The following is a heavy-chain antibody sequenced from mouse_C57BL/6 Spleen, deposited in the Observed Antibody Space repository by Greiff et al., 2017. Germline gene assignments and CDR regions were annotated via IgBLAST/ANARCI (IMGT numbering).Heavy chain of an antibody. J-gene: IGHJ2*01. CDR3: ATDITTGLFDY. CDR2: ISDGGSYT. V-gene: IGHV5-4*01. CDR1: GFTFSSYA. Sequence: EVQLVESGGGLVKPGGSLKLSCAASGFTFSSYAMPWVRQTPEKRLEWVATISDGGSYTYYPDNVKGRFTLSRDNAKNNLYLQMSRLTSEDTAMYYCATDITTGLFDYWGQGTTLTVSS. D-gene: IGHD1-1*01.